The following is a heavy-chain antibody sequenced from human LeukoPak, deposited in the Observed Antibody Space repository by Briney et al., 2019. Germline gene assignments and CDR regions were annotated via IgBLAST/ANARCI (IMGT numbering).Heavy chain of an antibody. CDR2: ITGRGDTT. V-gene: IGHV3-23*01. Sequence: PGGSLRLSCAASGFTFSNYAMSWVRQAPGKGLEWVSAITGRGDTTYYADSVKGRFTISRDNAKNSLYLQMNSLRAEDTAVYYCARDETAAGTRGWFDPWGQGTLVTVSS. CDR3: ARDETAAGTRGWFDP. D-gene: IGHD6-13*01. CDR1: GFTFSNYA. J-gene: IGHJ5*02.